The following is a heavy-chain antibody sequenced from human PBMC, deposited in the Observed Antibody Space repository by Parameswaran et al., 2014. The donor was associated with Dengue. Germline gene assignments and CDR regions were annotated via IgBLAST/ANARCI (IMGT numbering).Heavy chain of an antibody. V-gene: IGHV5-10-1*01. D-gene: IGHD5-12*01. Sequence: WIRQPPGKGLEWMERIDPRDSSIKYSPSFQGHVTFSADKSISTAYLQWSSLKASDTAMYYCARHPTDIVSWFDPWGQGTLVTVSS. CDR3: ARHPTDIVSWFDP. J-gene: IGHJ5*01. CDR2: IDPRDSSI.